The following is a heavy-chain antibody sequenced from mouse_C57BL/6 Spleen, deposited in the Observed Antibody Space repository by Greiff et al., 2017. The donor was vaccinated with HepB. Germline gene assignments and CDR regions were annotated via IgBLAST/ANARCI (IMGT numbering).Heavy chain of an antibody. Sequence: QVQLQQPGTELVKPGASVKLSCKASGYTFTSYWMHWVKQRPGQGLEWIGNINPSYGGTNYNEKFKSKATLTVDKSSSTAYMQFSSLTSEDSAVYYCARRRGVSYSNYVDYAMDYWGQGTSVTVSS. CDR1: GYTFTSYW. V-gene: IGHV1-53*01. J-gene: IGHJ4*01. CDR3: ARRRGVSYSNYVDYAMDY. CDR2: INPSYGGT. D-gene: IGHD2-5*01.